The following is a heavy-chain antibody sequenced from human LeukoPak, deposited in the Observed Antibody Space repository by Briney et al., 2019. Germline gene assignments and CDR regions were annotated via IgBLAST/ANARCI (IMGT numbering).Heavy chain of an antibody. CDR1: GFTFSSYS. CDR2: IRYDGSNK. V-gene: IGHV3-30*02. CDR3: AKSNDYYGSGTNVPADY. J-gene: IGHJ4*02. D-gene: IGHD3-10*01. Sequence: PGGSLRLSCAASGFTFSSYSMNWVRQAPGKGLEWVAFIRYDGSNKYYADSVKGRFTISRDNSKNTLYLQMNSLRAEDTAVYYCAKSNDYYGSGTNVPADYWGQGTLVTVSS.